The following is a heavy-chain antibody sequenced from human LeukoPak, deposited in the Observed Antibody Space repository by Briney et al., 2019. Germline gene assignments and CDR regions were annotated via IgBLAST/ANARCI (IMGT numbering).Heavy chain of an antibody. CDR3: AKEGILGIIMVRGVIS. CDR1: GFSFSSYG. CDR2: ISGGGGST. J-gene: IGHJ5*02. V-gene: IGHV3-23*01. D-gene: IGHD3-10*01. Sequence: GGSLRLSCAASGFSFSSYGMSWVRLAPGKGLEWVSGISGGGGSTYYADSVKGRFTISRDNSKNTLYLQMNSLRAEDTAVYYCAKEGILGIIMVRGVISWGQGTLVTVSS.